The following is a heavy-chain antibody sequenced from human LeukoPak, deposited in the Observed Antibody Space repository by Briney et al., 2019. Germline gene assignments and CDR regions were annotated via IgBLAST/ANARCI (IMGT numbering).Heavy chain of an antibody. V-gene: IGHV3-23*01. CDR3: AKTQGFFDH. CDR1: GFTFSNYG. CDR2: ISGRDGTT. J-gene: IGHJ4*02. Sequence: GGSLRLFCAASGFTFSNYGMTWVRQAPRKGLEWFSGISGRDGTTYDADSVKGLFTVSRDNYKNTLYLQKNSLRAEDTAVYFCAKTQGFFDHWGQGTLVTVSS.